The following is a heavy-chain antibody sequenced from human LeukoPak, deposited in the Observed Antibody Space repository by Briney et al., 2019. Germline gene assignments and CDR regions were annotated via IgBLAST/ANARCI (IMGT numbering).Heavy chain of an antibody. V-gene: IGHV5-51*01. D-gene: IGHD1-26*01. J-gene: IGHJ3*01. Sequence: GESLKISCKVSGYSFTSYYIGWVRQMPEKGLEWMGIIYPGDSGPTYSPSFQGQVTISVDKSINTAYLQWSSLQASDTAMYYCGMSGDRVPLQDDVFDVWGQGTMVTVST. CDR1: GYSFTSYY. CDR2: IYPGDSGP. CDR3: GMSGDRVPLQDDVFDV.